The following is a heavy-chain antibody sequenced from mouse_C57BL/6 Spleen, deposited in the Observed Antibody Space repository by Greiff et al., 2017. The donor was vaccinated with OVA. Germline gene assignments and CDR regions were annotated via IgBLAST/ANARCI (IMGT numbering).Heavy chain of an antibody. CDR1: GYTFTSYD. J-gene: IGHJ2*01. CDR2: IYPRDGST. D-gene: IGHD1-2*01. V-gene: IGHV1-85*01. CDR3: AMIAAAVDD. Sequence: LVESGPELVKPGASVKLSCKASGYTFTSYDINWVKQRPGQGLEWIGWIYPRDGSTKYNEKFKGKATLTVDTSSSEAYMELHSLTSEAAAVDCGAMIAAAVDDWGEGTALSGSS.